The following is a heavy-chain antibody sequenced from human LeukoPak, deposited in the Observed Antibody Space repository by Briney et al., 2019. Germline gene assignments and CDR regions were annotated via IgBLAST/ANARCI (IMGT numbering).Heavy chain of an antibody. J-gene: IGHJ6*03. CDR2: IYTSGST. D-gene: IGHD6-13*01. Sequence: SQTLSLTCTVSGGSISSGSYYWSWIRQPAGKGLEWIGRIYTSGSTNYNPSLKSRVTISVDTSKNQFSLKLSSVTAADTAVYYCARRIPRIAAAGTPYYYYMDVWGKGTTVTVSS. CDR3: ARRIPRIAAAGTPYYYYMDV. V-gene: IGHV4-61*02. CDR1: GGSISSGSYY.